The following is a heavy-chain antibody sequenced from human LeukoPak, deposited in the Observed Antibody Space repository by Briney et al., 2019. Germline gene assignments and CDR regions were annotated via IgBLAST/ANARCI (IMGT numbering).Heavy chain of an antibody. CDR3: ASPAIAGQNWFDP. J-gene: IGHJ5*02. CDR1: GFTFSSYS. V-gene: IGHV3-21*01. D-gene: IGHD6-13*01. Sequence: GGSLRLSCAASGFTFSSYSMNWVRQAPGKGLEWVSSISSSSYIYYADSVKGRFTISRDNAKNSLYLQMNSLRAEDTAVYYCASPAIAGQNWFDPWGQGTLVTVSS. CDR2: ISSSSYI.